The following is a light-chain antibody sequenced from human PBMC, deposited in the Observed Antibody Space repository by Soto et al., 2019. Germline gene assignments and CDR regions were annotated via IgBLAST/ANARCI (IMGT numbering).Light chain of an antibody. CDR2: KTS. CDR3: VEATLLPHA. Sequence: DIVLTQTPLYSPVTLGQPASISCKSSQSLAHRDGNTYLNWLQQRPGQPPRLLIYKTSNRFSGVPDRFSGSGAGTDFTLKISKVEAEDVGVYYCVEATLLPHAFGQGTKVEIK. J-gene: IGKJ1*01. CDR1: QSLAHRDGNTY. V-gene: IGKV2-24*01.